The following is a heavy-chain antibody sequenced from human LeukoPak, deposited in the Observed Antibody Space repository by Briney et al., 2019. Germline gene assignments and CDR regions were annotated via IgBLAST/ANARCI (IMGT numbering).Heavy chain of an antibody. Sequence: GGSLRLSCAASGFTFSSYSMNWVRQAPGKGLEWVSSISSSSSYIYYADSVKGRFTISRDNAKNSLYLQMNSLRAEDTAVYYWARTDTPNIKFDYWGQGTLVTVSS. J-gene: IGHJ4*02. CDR1: GFTFSSYS. D-gene: IGHD1/OR15-1a*01. CDR2: ISSSSSYI. CDR3: ARTDTPNIKFDY. V-gene: IGHV3-21*01.